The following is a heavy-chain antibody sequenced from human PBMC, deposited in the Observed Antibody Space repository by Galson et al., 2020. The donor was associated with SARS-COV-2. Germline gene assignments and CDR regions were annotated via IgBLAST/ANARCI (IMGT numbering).Heavy chain of an antibody. CDR1: GFTFNSYW. CDR3: VRDYTGWDYIWGTYRGEWYFDL. V-gene: IGHV3-74*01. CDR2: ISSDGSTT. D-gene: IGHD3-16*02. Sequence: GGSLRLSCAASGFTFNSYWMNWVRQAPGKGLVWVSHISSDGSTTSYADSVKGRFTISRDNAKNTLYLQMDSLRDEDTAIYYCVRDYTGWDYIWGTYRGEWYFDLWGRGTLVTVSS. J-gene: IGHJ2*01.